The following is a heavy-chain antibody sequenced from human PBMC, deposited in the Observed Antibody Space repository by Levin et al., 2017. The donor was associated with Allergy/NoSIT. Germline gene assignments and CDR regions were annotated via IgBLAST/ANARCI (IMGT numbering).Heavy chain of an antibody. CDR1: EFIFSNYN. D-gene: IGHD3-16*01. CDR3: ARGGPLRWGYFDY. CDR2: ISSGSISI. V-gene: IGHV3-21*01. J-gene: IGHJ4*02. Sequence: GESLKISCAASEFIFSNYNMNWVRQAPGKGLEWVSSISSGSISIYYADSVKGRFTISRDNAKKSLYLQMNSLRAEDTAVYYCARGGPLRWGYFDYWGQGTLVTVSS.